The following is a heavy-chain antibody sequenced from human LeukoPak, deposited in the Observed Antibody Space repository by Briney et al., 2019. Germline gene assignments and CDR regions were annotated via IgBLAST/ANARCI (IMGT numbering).Heavy chain of an antibody. CDR3: ARDSRTYGYF. D-gene: IGHD3-10*01. CDR1: GFTFSSFW. CDR2: MNQDGSAK. Sequence: GGSLRLSCAVSGFTFSSFWMAWVRQPPGKGLEWVANMNQDGSAKTYVDPVKGRFTISRDNAKNSLYLQMDSLRAEDTAVYYCARDSRTYGYFWGRGTLVTVSS. J-gene: IGHJ4*02. V-gene: IGHV3-7*01.